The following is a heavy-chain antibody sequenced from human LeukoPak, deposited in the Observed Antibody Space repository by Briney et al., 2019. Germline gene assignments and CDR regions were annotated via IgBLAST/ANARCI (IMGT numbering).Heavy chain of an antibody. CDR1: GYTFIDYG. V-gene: IGHV1-18*01. Sequence: ASVKVSCKASGYTFIDYGVSWVRQAPGQGLEWMGWISTYNGHTYYAQKLQGRVTMTTDTSTSTAYMELRSLRSDDTAVYYCARAGDCTNGVCYAQYYFDYWGQGTLVTVSS. J-gene: IGHJ4*02. CDR3: ARAGDCTNGVCYAQYYFDY. CDR2: ISTYNGHT. D-gene: IGHD2-8*01.